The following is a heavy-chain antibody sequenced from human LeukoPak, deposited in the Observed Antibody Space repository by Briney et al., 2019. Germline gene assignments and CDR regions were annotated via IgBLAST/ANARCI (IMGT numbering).Heavy chain of an antibody. Sequence: SETLSLTCTVSGGSISSGGYYWSWIRQPPGKGLEWIGYIYHSGSTHYNPSLKSRVTISVDRSKNQFSLKLSSVTAADTAVFYCARLAPAQLWLLAFDIWGQGTMVTVSS. CDR2: IYHSGST. V-gene: IGHV4-30-2*01. J-gene: IGHJ3*02. CDR3: ARLAPAQLWLLAFDI. CDR1: GGSISSGGYY. D-gene: IGHD5-18*01.